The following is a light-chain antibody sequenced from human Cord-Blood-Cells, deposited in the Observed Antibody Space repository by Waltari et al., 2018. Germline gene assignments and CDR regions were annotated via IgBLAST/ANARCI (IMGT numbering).Light chain of an antibody. CDR2: DVS. CDR1: SSAVGGSNY. J-gene: IGLJ3*02. V-gene: IGLV2-14*01. Sequence: QSALTQPASVSGSPGQSITIPCTGPSSAVGGSNYVSWYQQHPGKAPKLIIYDVSNRPSGVSNRFSGSKSGNTASLTISGLQAEDEADYYCSSYTSSSTWVFGGGTKLTVL. CDR3: SSYTSSSTWV.